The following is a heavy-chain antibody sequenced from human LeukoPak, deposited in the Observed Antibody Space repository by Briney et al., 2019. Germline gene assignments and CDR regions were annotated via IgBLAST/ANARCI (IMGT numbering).Heavy chain of an antibody. Sequence: SETLSLTCTVSGGSISSYYWTWIRQPPGKGLELIGYIYYNGGTNYNPSLKSRVTLSVDTSKNQISLKLSSVTAADTAVCFCARGTAAASGSFDYWGQGTRVTVSS. J-gene: IGHJ4*02. D-gene: IGHD1-14*01. CDR3: ARGTAAASGSFDY. CDR1: GGSISSYY. CDR2: IYYNGGT. V-gene: IGHV4-59*08.